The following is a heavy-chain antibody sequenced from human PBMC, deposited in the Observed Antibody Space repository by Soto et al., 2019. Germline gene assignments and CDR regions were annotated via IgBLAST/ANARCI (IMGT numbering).Heavy chain of an antibody. CDR3: AKGFVVVTATTYDY. CDR1: GFTFSSYA. Sequence: LRLSCAASGFTFSSYAMSWVRQAPGKGLEWVSAISGSGGSTYYADSVKGRFTLSRDNSKNTLYLQMNSLRAEDTAVYYCAKGFVVVTATTYDYWGQGTLVTVS. D-gene: IGHD2-21*02. V-gene: IGHV3-23*01. CDR2: ISGSGGST. J-gene: IGHJ4*02.